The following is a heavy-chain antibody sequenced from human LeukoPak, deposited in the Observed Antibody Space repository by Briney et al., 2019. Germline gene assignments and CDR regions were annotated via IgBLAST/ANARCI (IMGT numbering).Heavy chain of an antibody. CDR2: INSDGSST. V-gene: IGHV3-74*01. CDR3: ARGIAAAGTVWRGAEDVGERYY. Sequence: GGSLRLSCAASGFTFSSYWMHWVRQAPEEGLVWVSRINSDGSSTSYADSVKGRFTISRDNAKNTLYLQMNSLRAEDTAVYYCARGIAAAGTVWRGAEDVGERYYWGQGTLLTVSS. D-gene: IGHD6-13*01. CDR1: GFTFSSYW. J-gene: IGHJ4*02.